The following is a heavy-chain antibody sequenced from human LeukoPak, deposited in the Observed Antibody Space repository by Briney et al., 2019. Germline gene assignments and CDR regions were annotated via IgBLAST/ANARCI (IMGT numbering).Heavy chain of an antibody. D-gene: IGHD4-17*01. CDR3: AGERGDYDSDNWFDS. J-gene: IGHJ5*01. CDR2: IYYGGGT. V-gene: IGHV4-59*01. Sequence: PSETLSLTCTVSGASIRSYFWSWIRQPPGKGLEWIGYIYYGGGTNYNPSFESRITISVDTSKNRISLNLTSVTASDTAIYYCAGERGDYDSDNWFDSWGQGTLVTVSS. CDR1: GASIRSYF.